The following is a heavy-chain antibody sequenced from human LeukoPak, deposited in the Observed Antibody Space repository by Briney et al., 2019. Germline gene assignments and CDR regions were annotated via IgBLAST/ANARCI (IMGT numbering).Heavy chain of an antibody. V-gene: IGHV3-64*01. CDR3: ARFLSYGNDY. Sequence: PGGSLRLSCAASGFTFSSYAMHWVRRAPGKGLEYVSAISSNGGSTYYANSVKGRFTISRDNSKNTLYLQMGSLRAEDMAVYYCARFLSYGNDYWGQGTLVTVSS. CDR2: ISSNGGST. D-gene: IGHD3-16*01. CDR1: GFTFSSYA. J-gene: IGHJ4*02.